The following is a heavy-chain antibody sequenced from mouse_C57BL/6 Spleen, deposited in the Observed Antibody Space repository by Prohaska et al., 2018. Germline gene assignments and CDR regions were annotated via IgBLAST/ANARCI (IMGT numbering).Heavy chain of an antibody. J-gene: IGHJ4*01. Sequence: PGASVKISCKASGYTFTDYYMNWVKQSHGKSLEWIGDINPNNGGTSYNQKFKGKATLTVDKSSSTGYMELRSLTSEDYAVHYRGRSDYGSSYDAMDYWGQGTSVTVSS. CDR3: GRSDYGSSYDAMDY. CDR2: INPNNGGT. CDR1: GYTFTDYY. V-gene: IGHV1-26*01. D-gene: IGHD1-1*01.